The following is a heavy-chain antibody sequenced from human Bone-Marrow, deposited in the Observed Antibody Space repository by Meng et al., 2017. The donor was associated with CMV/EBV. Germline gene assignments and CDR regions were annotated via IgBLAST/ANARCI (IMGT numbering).Heavy chain of an antibody. Sequence: GGSLKISCAASGFAFSAYSMHWVRQAPGKGLEWVALIIFDGTNTYYAESVEGRFTVSRDNSKNALFLHMSSLRPEDTAIYYCARDRVFWHLTPDALDYWGPGTLVTVSS. J-gene: IGHJ4*02. CDR1: GFAFSAYS. CDR3: ARDRVFWHLTPDALDY. V-gene: IGHV3-30-3*01. D-gene: IGHD3-3*01. CDR2: IIFDGTNT.